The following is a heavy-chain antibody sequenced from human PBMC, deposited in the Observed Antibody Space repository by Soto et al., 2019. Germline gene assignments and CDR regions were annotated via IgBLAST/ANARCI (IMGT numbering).Heavy chain of an antibody. CDR1: GGSISRGCYY. J-gene: IGHJ6*02. V-gene: IGHV4-31*03. D-gene: IGHD2-21*02. Sequence: SETLSLTCTVSGGSISRGCYYWSWIRQHPGKGLEWIGYIYYSGSTYYNPSLKSRVTISVDTSKNQFSLKLSSVTAADTAVYYCARVCGGDCHYGMDVWGQGTTVTVSS. CDR3: ARVCGGDCHYGMDV. CDR2: IYYSGST.